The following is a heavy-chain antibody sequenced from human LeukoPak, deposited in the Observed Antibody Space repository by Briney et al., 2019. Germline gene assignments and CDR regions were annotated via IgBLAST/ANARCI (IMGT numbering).Heavy chain of an antibody. CDR1: GFTFTSSA. CDR2: IVVGSGNT. V-gene: IGHV1-58*01. Sequence: ASVKVSCKASGFTFTSSAVQWVRQARGQRLEWIGWIVVGSGNTNYAQKFQERVTITRDMSTSTAYMELSSLRSEDTAVYYCAALRGDFWSGYWSLGAFDIWGQGTMVTVSS. D-gene: IGHD3-3*01. J-gene: IGHJ3*02. CDR3: AALRGDFWSGYWSLGAFDI.